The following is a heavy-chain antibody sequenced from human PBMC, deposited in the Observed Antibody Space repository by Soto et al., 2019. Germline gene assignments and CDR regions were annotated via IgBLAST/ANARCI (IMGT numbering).Heavy chain of an antibody. J-gene: IGHJ6*04. Sequence: SETLSLTCTVSGGSISSGGYYWSWIRQHPGKGLEWIGYIYYSGSTYYNPSLKSRVTISVDTSKNQFSLKLSSVTAADTAVYYCARDRVVATISYYYYGMDVWGKGTTVTVS. D-gene: IGHD5-12*01. CDR1: GGSISSGGYY. CDR2: IYYSGST. V-gene: IGHV4-31*03. CDR3: ARDRVVATISYYYYGMDV.